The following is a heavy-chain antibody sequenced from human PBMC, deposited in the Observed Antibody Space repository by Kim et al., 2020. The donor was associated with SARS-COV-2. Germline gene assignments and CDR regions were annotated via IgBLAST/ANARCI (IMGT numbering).Heavy chain of an antibody. Sequence: TPAFTTRVNISADKSISTAYLQWSSLKASDTAMYYCARQNYGSGVYVDYWGQGTLVTVSS. D-gene: IGHD3-10*01. V-gene: IGHV5-10-1*01. J-gene: IGHJ4*02. CDR3: ARQNYGSGVYVDY.